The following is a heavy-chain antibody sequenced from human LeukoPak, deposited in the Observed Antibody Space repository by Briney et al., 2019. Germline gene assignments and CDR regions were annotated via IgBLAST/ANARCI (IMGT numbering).Heavy chain of an antibody. Sequence: PSETPSLTCTVSGGSISSGSYYWSWIRQPAGKGLEWIGRIYTSGSTNYNPSLKSRVTISVDTSKNQFSLKLSSVTAADTAVYYCARVDYYDSSKDYWGQGTLVTVSS. CDR3: ARVDYYDSSKDY. D-gene: IGHD3-22*01. V-gene: IGHV4-61*02. CDR2: IYTSGST. J-gene: IGHJ4*02. CDR1: GGSISSGSYY.